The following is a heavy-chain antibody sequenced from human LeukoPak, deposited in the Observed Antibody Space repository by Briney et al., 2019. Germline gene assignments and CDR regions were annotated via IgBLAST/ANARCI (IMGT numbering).Heavy chain of an antibody. CDR2: IWYDGSNK. CDR1: GFTFRNYG. CDR3: ARDLPPNYDILTGYSYYYGMDV. J-gene: IGHJ6*02. V-gene: IGHV3-33*01. Sequence: GGSLRPSCAASGFTFRNYGMNWVRQAPGKGLEWVTIIWYDGSNKYYADSVKGRFTISRDNSKNTLYLQMNSLRAEDTAVYYCARDLPPNYDILTGYSYYYGMDVWGQGTTVTVSS. D-gene: IGHD3-9*01.